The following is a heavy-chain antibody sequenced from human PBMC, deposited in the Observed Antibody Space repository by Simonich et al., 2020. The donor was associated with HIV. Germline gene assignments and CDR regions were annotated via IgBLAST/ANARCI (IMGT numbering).Heavy chain of an antibody. CDR3: ARGFYQRLYYFDY. D-gene: IGHD2-2*01. V-gene: IGHV4-34*01. CDR2: INHSGST. J-gene: IGHJ4*02. Sequence: QVQLQQWGAGLLKPSETLSLTCAVYGGSFSGYYWSGIRQTPGKGLERIGEINHSGSTNYNPSLKSRVTISVDTSKNQFSLKLSSVTAADTAVYYCARGFYQRLYYFDYWGQGTLVTVSS. CDR1: GGSFSGYY.